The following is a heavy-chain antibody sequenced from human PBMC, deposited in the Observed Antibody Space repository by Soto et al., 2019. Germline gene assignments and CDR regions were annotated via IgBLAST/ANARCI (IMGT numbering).Heavy chain of an antibody. CDR2: ISYDGSNK. V-gene: IGHV3-30-3*01. D-gene: IGHD3-3*01. Sequence: HPGGSLRLSCAASGFTFSSYAMHWVRQAPGKGLEWVAVISYDGSNKYYADSVKGRFTISRDNSKNTLYLQMNSLRAEDTAVYYCASATKDSITIFGVAGDAFDIWGQGTXVTVSS. CDR3: ASATKDSITIFGVAGDAFDI. CDR1: GFTFSSYA. J-gene: IGHJ3*02.